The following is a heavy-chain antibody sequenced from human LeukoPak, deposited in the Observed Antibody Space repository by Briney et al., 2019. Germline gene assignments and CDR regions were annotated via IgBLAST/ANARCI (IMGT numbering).Heavy chain of an antibody. D-gene: IGHD3-22*01. V-gene: IGHV1-3*01. Sequence: GASVKVSCKASGYTFTSYAIHWVRQAPGQRLEWMGWINAGNGNTKYSQKFQGRVTITRDTSASTAYMELSSLRSEDTAVYYCARDLSRFLYYDSSSYGYWGQGTLVTVSS. J-gene: IGHJ4*02. CDR2: INAGNGNT. CDR3: ARDLSRFLYYDSSSYGY. CDR1: GYTFTSYA.